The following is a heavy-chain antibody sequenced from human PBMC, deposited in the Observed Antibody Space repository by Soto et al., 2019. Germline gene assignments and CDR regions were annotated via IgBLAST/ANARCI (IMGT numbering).Heavy chain of an antibody. J-gene: IGHJ4*02. CDR2: IYSNGNT. CDR1: GGSISSGGDY. Sequence: SETLSLTCTVSGGSISSGGDYWSWIRQHPGKGLEWIGYIYSNGNTYYNPSLKSRVTISVDTSKNQFSLKLSPVTAADTAVYYCARGQNYYLYWGQGTLVTVS. CDR3: ARGQNYYLY. D-gene: IGHD3-10*01. V-gene: IGHV4-31*03.